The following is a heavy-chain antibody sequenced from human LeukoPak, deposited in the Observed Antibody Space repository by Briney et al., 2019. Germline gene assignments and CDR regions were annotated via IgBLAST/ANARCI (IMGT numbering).Heavy chain of an antibody. Sequence: SETLSLTCAVYGGSFSGYYWSWIRQPPGKGLEWIGEINHSGSTNYNPSLKSRVTISVDTSKNQFSLKLSSVTAADTAVYYCARGRYCSSTSRYIRWFDPWGQGTLVTVSS. D-gene: IGHD2-2*02. V-gene: IGHV4-34*01. CDR1: GGSFSGYY. J-gene: IGHJ5*02. CDR3: ARGRYCSSTSRYIRWFDP. CDR2: INHSGST.